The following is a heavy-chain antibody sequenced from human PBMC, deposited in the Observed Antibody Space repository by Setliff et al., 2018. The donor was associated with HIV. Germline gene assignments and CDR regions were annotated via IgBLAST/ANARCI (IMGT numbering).Heavy chain of an antibody. V-gene: IGHV1-69*10. Sequence: SVKVSCKASGGTFSSYAISWVRQAPGQGLEWMGGIIPILGIANYTQKFQGRVTITADESTSTVYMEISSLTSEDTALYYCARGPLYGYDRGYFDYWGQGTLVTVS. J-gene: IGHJ4*02. CDR1: GGTFSSYA. CDR3: ARGPLYGYDRGYFDY. CDR2: IIPILGIA. D-gene: IGHD5-12*01.